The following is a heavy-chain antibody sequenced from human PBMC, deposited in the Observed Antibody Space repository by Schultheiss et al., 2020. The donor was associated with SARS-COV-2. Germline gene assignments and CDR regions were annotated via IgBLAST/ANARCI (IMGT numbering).Heavy chain of an antibody. CDR2: IWYDGSNK. CDR1: GFTFSSYG. Sequence: GESLKISCAASGFTFSSYGMHWVRQAPGKGLEWVAVIWYDGSNKYYADSVKGRFTISRDNSKNTLYLQMNSLRAEDTAVYYCARDSTHLYSSGWPFGWLYGMDVWGQGTTVTVSS. V-gene: IGHV3-33*01. J-gene: IGHJ6*02. CDR3: ARDSTHLYSSGWPFGWLYGMDV. D-gene: IGHD6-19*01.